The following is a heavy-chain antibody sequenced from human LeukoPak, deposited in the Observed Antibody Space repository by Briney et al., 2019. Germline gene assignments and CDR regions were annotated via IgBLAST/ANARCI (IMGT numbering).Heavy chain of an antibody. CDR3: AKDAQRGFDYSNSLEY. CDR1: QFTFSHYG. J-gene: IGHJ4*02. V-gene: IGHV3-33*03. Sequence: PGGSLRLSCAASQFTFSHYGMHWVRQAPGRGLEWGAVIWNDGSATYYADSVKGRFTISRDNSRNTLYLQMTSLRAEDTAVYYCAKDAQRGFDYSNSLEYWGQGTLVTVSS. D-gene: IGHD4-11*01. CDR2: IWNDGSAT.